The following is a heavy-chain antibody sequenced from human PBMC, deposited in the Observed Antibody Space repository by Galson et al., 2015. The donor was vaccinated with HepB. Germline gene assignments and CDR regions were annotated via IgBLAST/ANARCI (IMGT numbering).Heavy chain of an antibody. J-gene: IGHJ3*02. Sequence: SVKVSCKASGYTFTSYGISWVRQAPGQGLEWMGWISAYNGNTNYAQKLQGRVTMTTDTSTSTAYMELRSLRSDDTAVYYCAREGQEGIAVAGWRTAVGAFDIWGQGTMVTVSS. V-gene: IGHV1-18*01. CDR3: AREGQEGIAVAGWRTAVGAFDI. CDR2: ISAYNGNT. CDR1: GYTFTSYG. D-gene: IGHD6-19*01.